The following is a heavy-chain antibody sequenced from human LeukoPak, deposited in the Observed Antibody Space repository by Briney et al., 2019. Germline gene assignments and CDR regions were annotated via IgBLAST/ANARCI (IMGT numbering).Heavy chain of an antibody. CDR1: GFPFSSYW. V-gene: IGHV3-7*04. CDR2: IKEDGSEK. J-gene: IGHJ2*01. Sequence: GGSLRLSCAASGFPFSSYWMSWVRQTLGKGLEWVANIKEDGSEKYYVDSVKGRFTISRDNAKNSLYLQMNSLRAEDTAVYYCARDRELFGLSNNWFRYSDFWGRGTLVTVSS. D-gene: IGHD1-20*01. CDR3: ARDRELFGLSNNWFRYSDF.